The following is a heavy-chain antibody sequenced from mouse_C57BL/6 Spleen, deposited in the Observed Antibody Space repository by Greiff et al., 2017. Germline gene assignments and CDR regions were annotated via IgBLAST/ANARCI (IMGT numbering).Heavy chain of an antibody. CDR1: GFTFSSYA. D-gene: IGHD1-1*01. J-gene: IGHJ2*01. CDR2: ISSGGACI. Sequence: EVQLQESGEGLVKPGGSLKLSCAASGFTFSSYAMSWVRQTPEKRLECVAYISSGGACIYYADTVKGRFTISRDNARNTLYLQMSSLKSEDTAMYYCTRQIYYYGSNYFDYWGQGTTLTVSS. V-gene: IGHV5-9-1*02. CDR3: TRQIYYYGSNYFDY.